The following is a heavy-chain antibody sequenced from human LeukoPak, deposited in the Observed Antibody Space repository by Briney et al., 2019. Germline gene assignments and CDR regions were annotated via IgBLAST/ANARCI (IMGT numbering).Heavy chain of an antibody. V-gene: IGHV3-7*01. Sequence: GGSLRLSCAASGFTFSNYWMSWARQAPGKGLEWVANIMQDGSDKHYVDSVKGRFTISRDNAKNSLYLQMNSLRAEDTAVYYCARDSLWFGESPSSFDYWGQGTLVTVSS. CDR2: IMQDGSDK. J-gene: IGHJ4*02. CDR1: GFTFSNYW. D-gene: IGHD3-10*01. CDR3: ARDSLWFGESPSSFDY.